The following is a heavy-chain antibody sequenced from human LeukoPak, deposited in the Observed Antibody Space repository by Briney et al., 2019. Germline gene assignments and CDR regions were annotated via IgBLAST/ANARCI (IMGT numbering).Heavy chain of an antibody. CDR1: GFTFRNYV. D-gene: IGHD3-10*01. CDR3: AREGYYGSGSPPSLYFDY. J-gene: IGHJ4*02. CDR2: TSSDLNVK. V-gene: IGHV3-30-3*01. Sequence: GGSLGLSCAASGFTFRNYVIHWVRQAPGKGLEWVAVTSSDLNVKLYADSVKGRFTISRDNSRSTPYLQMNSLRPEDTAIYYCAREGYYGSGSPPSLYFDYWGQGTLVTVSS.